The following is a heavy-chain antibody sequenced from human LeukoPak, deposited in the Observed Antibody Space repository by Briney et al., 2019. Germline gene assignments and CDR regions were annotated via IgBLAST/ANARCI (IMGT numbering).Heavy chain of an antibody. CDR3: ARKYYYDSSGYYGDAFDI. V-gene: IGHV4-59*02. J-gene: IGHJ3*02. Sequence: PSETLSLTCTVSGGSVSSYYWSWIRQPPGKGLEWIGYIYYSGSTNYNPSLKSRVTISADTSKNQFSLKLSSVTAADTAVYYCARKYYYDSSGYYGDAFDIWGQGTMVTVSS. CDR1: GGSVSSYY. CDR2: IYYSGST. D-gene: IGHD3-22*01.